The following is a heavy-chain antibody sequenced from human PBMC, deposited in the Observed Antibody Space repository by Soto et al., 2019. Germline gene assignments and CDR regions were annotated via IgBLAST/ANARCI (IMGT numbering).Heavy chain of an antibody. D-gene: IGHD6-25*01. CDR3: AREIASSGGSLIGFYYGMDV. J-gene: IGHJ6*02. V-gene: IGHV1-2*04. Sequence: GASVKVSCKASGYTFTGYYMHWVRQAPGQGLEWMGWINPNSGGTNYAQKFQGWVTMTRDTSISTAYMELSRLRSDDTAVYYCAREIASSGGSLIGFYYGMDVWGQGTTVTVSS. CDR1: GYTFTGYY. CDR2: INPNSGGT.